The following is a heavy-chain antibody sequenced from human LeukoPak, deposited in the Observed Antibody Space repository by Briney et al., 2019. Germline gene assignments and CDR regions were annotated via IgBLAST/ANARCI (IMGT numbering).Heavy chain of an antibody. J-gene: IGHJ4*02. Sequence: GASVKVSCKASVYTFSTYGIGWVRQAPGQGLEWMGWISGNNDNTNYAQKFQARVTLTADTSTSTAYKDLRSLTSDDTAGYYCVRNHYDSSGYPHWGQGTLVTVSS. D-gene: IGHD3-22*01. V-gene: IGHV1-18*01. CDR1: VYTFSTYG. CDR3: VRNHYDSSGYPH. CDR2: ISGNNDNT.